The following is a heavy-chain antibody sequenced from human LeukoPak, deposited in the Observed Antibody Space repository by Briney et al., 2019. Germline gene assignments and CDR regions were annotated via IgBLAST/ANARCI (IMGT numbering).Heavy chain of an antibody. CDR3: ARGITFFDY. CDR1: GFSFSNSW. V-gene: IGHV3-7*04. D-gene: IGHD1-14*01. Sequence: GSLRLSCTASGFSFSNSWMSWVRQAPERGLEWVANIKADGSQKDYVDSVKGRFTIPRDNAKNSVYLEMNSLRVEDTAIYYCARGITFFDYWGQGTLVTVSS. J-gene: IGHJ4*02. CDR2: IKADGSQK.